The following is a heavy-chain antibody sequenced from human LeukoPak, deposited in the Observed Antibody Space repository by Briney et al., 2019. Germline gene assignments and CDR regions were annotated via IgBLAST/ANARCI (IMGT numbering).Heavy chain of an antibody. V-gene: IGHV4-31*03. CDR3: ARVMSGVGYSYGLYFDY. CDR2: IYYSGST. CDR1: GGSISSGGYY. Sequence: SQTLSLTCTVSGGSISSGGYYWSWIRQHPGKGLEWIGYIYYSGSTYYNPSLKSRVTISVDTSKNQFSLTLSSVTAADTAVYYCARVMSGVGYSYGLYFDYWGQGTLVTVSS. D-gene: IGHD5-18*01. J-gene: IGHJ4*02.